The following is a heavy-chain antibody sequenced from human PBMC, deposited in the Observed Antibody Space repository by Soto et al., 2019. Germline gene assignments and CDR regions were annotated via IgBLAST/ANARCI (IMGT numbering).Heavy chain of an antibody. Sequence: PRESLKISCKGSGYTFTNYWIGWVRQMPGKGPEWMGIIYPGDSDTKYNPSFQGQVTISADKSITTTYLQWSSLKASDTAIDYCAASIFYYGMDVWGQGTTVTVSS. V-gene: IGHV5-51*01. CDR1: GYTFTNYW. J-gene: IGHJ6*02. CDR3: AASIFYYGMDV. CDR2: IYPGDSDT.